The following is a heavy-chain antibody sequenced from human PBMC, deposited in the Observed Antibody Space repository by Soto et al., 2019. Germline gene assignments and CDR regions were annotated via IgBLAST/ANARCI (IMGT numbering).Heavy chain of an antibody. CDR2: INHSGST. D-gene: IGHD5-18*01. J-gene: IGHJ4*02. Sequence: SETLSLTCAVYGGSFSGYYWSWICQPPGKGLAWIGEINHSGSTNYNPSLKSRVTISVDTSKNQFSLKLSSVTAADTAVYYCARDHPHSYGVYYFDYWGQGTPVTVSS. CDR1: GGSFSGYY. CDR3: ARDHPHSYGVYYFDY. V-gene: IGHV4-34*01.